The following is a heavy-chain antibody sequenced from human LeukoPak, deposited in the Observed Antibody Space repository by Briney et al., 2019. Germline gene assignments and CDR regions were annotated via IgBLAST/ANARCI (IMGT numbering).Heavy chain of an antibody. CDR3: ATLSGYDWKKTYYFDY. D-gene: IGHD5-12*01. J-gene: IGHJ4*02. CDR2: FDPEDGET. CDR1: GYTLTELS. Sequence: GASVKVSCKVSGYTLTELSMHWVRQAPGKGLEWMGGFDPEDGETIYAQKFQGRVTMTEDTSTDTAYMELSSLRSEDTAVYYCATLSGYDWKKTYYFDYWGQGTLVTVSS. V-gene: IGHV1-24*01.